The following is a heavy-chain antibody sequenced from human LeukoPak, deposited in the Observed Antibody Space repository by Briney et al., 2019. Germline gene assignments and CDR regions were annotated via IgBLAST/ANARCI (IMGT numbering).Heavy chain of an antibody. CDR3: VWCSSSWKGGFDY. D-gene: IGHD6-13*01. CDR1: GFTFSSYG. J-gene: IGHJ4*02. Sequence: GGSLRLSCAASGFTFSSYGMHWVRQAPGKGLEWVAVISYDGSNKYYADSVKGRFTISRDNSKNTLYLQMNSLRAEDTAVYYCVWCSSSWKGGFDYWGQGTLVTVSS. V-gene: IGHV3-30*03. CDR2: ISYDGSNK.